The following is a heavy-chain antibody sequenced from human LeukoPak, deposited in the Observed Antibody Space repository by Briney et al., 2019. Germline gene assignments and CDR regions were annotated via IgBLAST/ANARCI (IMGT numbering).Heavy chain of an antibody. J-gene: IGHJ4*02. D-gene: IGHD6-19*01. CDR1: GFTFSSYA. CDR2: ISDNSGNT. CDR3: SNGRTSSGTLQHDY. V-gene: IGHV3-23*01. Sequence: GGSLRLSCAASGFTFSSYAMSWVRQAPGKGLEWVSAISDNSGNTYYADSVKGRFTISRDNSENTLYLQMNSLRAGDTALYYCSNGRTSSGTLQHDYWGQGTLVTVSS.